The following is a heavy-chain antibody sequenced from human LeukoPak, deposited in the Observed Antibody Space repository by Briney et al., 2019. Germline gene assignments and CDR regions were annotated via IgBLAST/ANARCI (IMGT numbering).Heavy chain of an antibody. V-gene: IGHV1-69*13. CDR3: ARDTVTSFYFDY. CDR2: IIPIFGTA. D-gene: IGHD4-11*01. J-gene: IGHJ4*02. Sequence: SVKVSCKASGGTFSSHAISWVRQAPGQGLEWMGGIIPIFGTANYAQKFQGRVTITADESTSTAHMELSSLRSEDTAVYYCARDTVTSFYFDYWGQGTLVTVSS. CDR1: GGTFSSHA.